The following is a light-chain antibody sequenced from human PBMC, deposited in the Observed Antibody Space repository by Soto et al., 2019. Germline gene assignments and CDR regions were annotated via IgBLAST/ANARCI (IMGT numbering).Light chain of an antibody. CDR1: QTISGS. Sequence: DIQMTQSPSSLSASVGDRVTITCRASQTISGSLNWYQQRPGKAPNLLIYGSNSLQSGVPPRFSGSGSGTDFTLTMSSLQPEDFAAYYCQQTYSIPITFGQGTRLDIK. CDR2: GSN. J-gene: IGKJ5*01. CDR3: QQTYSIPIT. V-gene: IGKV1-39*01.